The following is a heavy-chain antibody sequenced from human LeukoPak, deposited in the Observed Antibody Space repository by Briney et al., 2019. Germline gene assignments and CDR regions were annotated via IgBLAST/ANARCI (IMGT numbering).Heavy chain of an antibody. CDR3: ARGPRPRIVVVPAAMRGGGRYYYGMDV. CDR1: GGSFSGYY. CDR2: INHNGST. J-gene: IGHJ6*04. V-gene: IGHV4-34*01. D-gene: IGHD2-2*01. Sequence: SETLSLTCAVYGGSFSGYYWSWIRQPPGKGLEWVGEINHNGSTNYNPYLKSRVTISVDTSKNQFSLKPSSVTAADTAVYYCARGPRPRIVVVPAAMRGGGRYYYGMDVWGKGTTVTVSS.